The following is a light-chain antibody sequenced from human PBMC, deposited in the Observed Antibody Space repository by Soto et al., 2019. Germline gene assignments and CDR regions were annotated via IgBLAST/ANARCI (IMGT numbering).Light chain of an antibody. CDR2: EVR. J-gene: IGLJ2*01. V-gene: IGLV2-14*01. Sequence: QSALTQPASLSGSPGQSITISCSGTSRDIGAYNLVSWYQQLPGKAPKLLIYEVRSRPSAISYRFSGSKSGTTASLTISSLLPEDEADYYCSAYTSRSTLVFGGGTKLTVL. CDR1: SRDIGAYNL. CDR3: SAYTSRSTLV.